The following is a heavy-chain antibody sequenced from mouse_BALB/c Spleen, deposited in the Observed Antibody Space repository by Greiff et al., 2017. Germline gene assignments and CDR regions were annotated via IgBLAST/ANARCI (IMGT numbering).Heavy chain of an antibody. CDR2: ISSGGGST. Sequence: EVKLVESGGGLVKPGGSLKLSCAASGFAFSSYDMSWVRQTPEKRLEWVAYISSGGGSTYYPDTVKGRFTISRDNAKNTLYLQMSSLKSEDTAMYYCARQEDYYGSSSAWFAYWGQGTLVTVSA. CDR1: GFAFSSYD. V-gene: IGHV5-12-1*01. D-gene: IGHD1-1*01. J-gene: IGHJ3*01. CDR3: ARQEDYYGSSSAWFAY.